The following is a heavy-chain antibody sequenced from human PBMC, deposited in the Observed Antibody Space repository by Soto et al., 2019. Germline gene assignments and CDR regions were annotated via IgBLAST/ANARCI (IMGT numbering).Heavy chain of an antibody. CDR2: ITPFNGNT. J-gene: IGHJ3*02. CDR3: ANLASGSDSFDI. CDR1: GYTFTYRH. D-gene: IGHD3-10*01. V-gene: IGHV1-45*02. Sequence: QMQLVQSGAEVKKTGSSVKISCRASGYTFTYRHLHWLRQAPGQALEWMGWITPFNGNTNYAQKFHGSVLINRDASMSTVYLELRSLRSEDTAMYYCANLASGSDSFDIWGQGTMVTVSS.